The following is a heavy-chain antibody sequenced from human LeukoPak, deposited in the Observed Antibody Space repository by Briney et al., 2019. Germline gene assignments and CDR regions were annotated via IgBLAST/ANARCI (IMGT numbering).Heavy chain of an antibody. CDR3: ARAHSGSYDYFDY. CDR2: ISYDGSNK. V-gene: IGHV3-30-3*01. D-gene: IGHD1-26*01. CDR1: GFTFSSYA. Sequence: HPGRSLRLSCAASGFTFSSYAMHWVRQAPGKGLEWVAVISYDGSNKYYADSVKGRFTISRDNSKNTLYLQMNSLRAEDTAVYYCARAHSGSYDYFDYWGQGTLVTVSS. J-gene: IGHJ4*02.